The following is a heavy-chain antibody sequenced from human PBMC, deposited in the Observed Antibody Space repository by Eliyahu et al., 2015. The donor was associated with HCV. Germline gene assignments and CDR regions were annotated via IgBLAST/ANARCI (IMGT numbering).Heavy chain of an antibody. Sequence: QVQLQESGPGLVKPSETLSLTCTVSXGSITTSYWSWIRQPPGKGLEWIGYIHYRWSTNYNHXLKSRVTISVDTSKNQFSLNLTSVTAADTAMYYCASGGGGIAVTGTGGWFDPWGQGTLVTVSS. D-gene: IGHD6-19*01. CDR1: XGSITTSY. CDR3: ASGGGGIAVTGTGGWFDP. J-gene: IGHJ5*02. V-gene: IGHV4-59*01. CDR2: IHYRWST.